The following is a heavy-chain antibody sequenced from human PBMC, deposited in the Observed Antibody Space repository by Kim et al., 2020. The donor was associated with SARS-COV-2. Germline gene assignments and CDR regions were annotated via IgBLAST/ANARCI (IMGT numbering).Heavy chain of an antibody. CDR3: AKDASIIAAFTDY. CDR1: GFVFEDCA. CDR2: ISGNGGTT. J-gene: IGHJ4*02. V-gene: IGHV3-43*02. D-gene: IGHD1-20*01. Sequence: GGSLRLSCAVSGFVFEDCAMHWVRQAPGKGLEWVSHISGNGGTTQYADSVKGRFTISRDNIKNFLYLQMNSLRAEDTALYFCAKDASIIAAFTDYWGQGTLVTVSS.